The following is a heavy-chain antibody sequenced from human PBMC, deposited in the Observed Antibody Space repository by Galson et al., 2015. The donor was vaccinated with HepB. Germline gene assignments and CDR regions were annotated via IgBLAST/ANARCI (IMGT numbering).Heavy chain of an antibody. J-gene: IGHJ4*02. CDR1: GFTFSSYA. CDR3: AKDRGERVTIFGVVIIGVCDY. V-gene: IGHV3-23*01. D-gene: IGHD3-3*01. Sequence: SLRLSCAASGFTFSSYAMSWVRQAPGKGLEWVSAISGSGGSTYYADSVKGRFTISRDNSKNTLYLQMNSLRAEDTAVYYCAKDRGERVTIFGVVIIGVCDYWGQGTLVTVSS. CDR2: ISGSGGST.